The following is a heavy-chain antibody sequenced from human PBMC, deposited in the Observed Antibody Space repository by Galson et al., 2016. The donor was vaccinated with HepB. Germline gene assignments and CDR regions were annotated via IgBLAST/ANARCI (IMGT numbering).Heavy chain of an antibody. D-gene: IGHD2-21*02. J-gene: IGHJ4*02. CDR3: AKDPIQCGGDCTRASYYFDY. CDR2: ISGSGDTT. Sequence: SLRLSCAGTGFTFSTYAMSWVRQAPGKRLEWVSAISGSGDTTYYADSVKGRFSISRDNSKNTLYLQMNSLRAEDTAVYYCAKDPIQCGGDCTRASYYFDYWGQGLLVTVSS. V-gene: IGHV3-23*01. CDR1: GFTFSTYA.